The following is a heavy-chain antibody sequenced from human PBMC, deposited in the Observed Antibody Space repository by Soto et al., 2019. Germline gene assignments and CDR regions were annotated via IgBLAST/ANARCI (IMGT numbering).Heavy chain of an antibody. CDR1: GFTFTRYS. Sequence: GGSLRLSCAASGFTFTRYSMNWVHQAPGKGLEWVSSISSTTNYIYYADSMKGRFTVSRDNAKNSVYLEMNSLSAEDTAVYYCARESEDLTSNFDYWGQGTLVTVSS. J-gene: IGHJ4*02. CDR3: ARESEDLTSNFDY. V-gene: IGHV3-21*01. CDR2: ISSTTNYI.